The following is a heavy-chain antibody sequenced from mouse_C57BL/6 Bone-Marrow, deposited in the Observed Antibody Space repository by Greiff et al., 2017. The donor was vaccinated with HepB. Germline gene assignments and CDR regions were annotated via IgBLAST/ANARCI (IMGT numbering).Heavy chain of an antibody. Sequence: QVQLQQSGPELVKPGASVKISCKASGYAFSSSWMNWVKQRPGKGLEWIGRIYPGDGDTNYNGKFKGKATLTADKSSSTAYMQLSSLTSEDSAVYFCAIPYYGVDYWGQGTTLTVSS. CDR3: AIPYYGVDY. J-gene: IGHJ2*01. CDR1: GYAFSSSW. CDR2: IYPGDGDT. D-gene: IGHD1-1*01. V-gene: IGHV1-82*01.